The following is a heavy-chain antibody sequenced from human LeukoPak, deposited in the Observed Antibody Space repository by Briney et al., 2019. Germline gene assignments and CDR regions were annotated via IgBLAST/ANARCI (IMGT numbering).Heavy chain of an antibody. Sequence: SETQSLTCTVSGGSISSYYWGWIRQAPGKGLEWIGYIYYSGMTNYNPSLKSRVTMSVDTSKNQFSLNLNSATAADTAVYYCARRYCSGGSCYPRHFDFWGQGTLVTVSS. CDR3: ARRYCSGGSCYPRHFDF. V-gene: IGHV4-59*08. D-gene: IGHD2-15*01. J-gene: IGHJ4*02. CDR1: GGSISSYY. CDR2: IYYSGMT.